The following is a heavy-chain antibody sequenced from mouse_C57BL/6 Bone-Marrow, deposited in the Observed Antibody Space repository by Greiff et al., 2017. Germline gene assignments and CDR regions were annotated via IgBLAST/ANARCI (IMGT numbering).Heavy chain of an antibody. J-gene: IGHJ3*01. CDR3: ARRGDLLWYPWFAY. V-gene: IGHV1-81*01. CDR1: GYTFTSYG. Sequence: QVHVKQSGAELARPGASVKLSCKASGYTFTSYGISWVKQRTGQGLEWIGEIYPRSGNTYYNEKFKGKATLTADKSSSTAYMELRSLTSEDSAVXFCARRGDLLWYPWFAYWGQGTLVTVSA. CDR2: IYPRSGNT. D-gene: IGHD2-1*01.